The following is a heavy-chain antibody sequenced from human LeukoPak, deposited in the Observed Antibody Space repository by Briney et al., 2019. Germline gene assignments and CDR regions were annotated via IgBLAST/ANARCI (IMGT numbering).Heavy chain of an antibody. CDR3: ISGNRVLTAFDY. CDR2: IRSKAHGGKT. J-gene: IGHJ4*02. D-gene: IGHD4/OR15-4a*01. V-gene: IGHV3-49*04. CDR1: RFTLGVYA. Sequence: GGSLRLSCAASRFTLGVYAVSWVRQGPGKGVEWGGFIRSKAHGGKTEYAASVKGRFTISKDDSKSIAYLQMNSLKTEDTAVYYCISGNRVLTAFDYWGQGTLVTVSS.